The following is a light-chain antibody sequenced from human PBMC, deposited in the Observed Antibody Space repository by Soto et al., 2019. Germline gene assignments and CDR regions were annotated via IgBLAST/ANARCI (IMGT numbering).Light chain of an antibody. CDR2: WAS. CDR3: QQYYITPRT. Sequence: DIVMTQSPDSLSVSLVERATINCKSSQSVLYSSNNKNYLAWYQQKPGQPPKLLIYWASTRESGVPDRFSGSGSGTDVTLTISRLQAEDVAVYYCQQYYITPRTFGQGTKVEIK. J-gene: IGKJ1*01. CDR1: QSVLYSSNNKNY. V-gene: IGKV4-1*01.